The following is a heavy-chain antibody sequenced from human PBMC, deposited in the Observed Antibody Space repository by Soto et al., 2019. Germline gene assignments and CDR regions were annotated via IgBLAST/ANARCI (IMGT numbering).Heavy chain of an antibody. CDR2: ISSSGSTI. J-gene: IGHJ6*02. V-gene: IGHV3-48*03. D-gene: IGHD6-6*01. Sequence: GGSLRLSFAASGFTFSSYEMNWVRKAPGKGLEWVSYISSSGSTIYYADSVKGRFTISRDNAKTSLYLQMNSLRAEDTAVYYCAGEYSSSSGYYYYGMDVWGQGTTVTVS. CDR3: AGEYSSSSGYYYYGMDV. CDR1: GFTFSSYE.